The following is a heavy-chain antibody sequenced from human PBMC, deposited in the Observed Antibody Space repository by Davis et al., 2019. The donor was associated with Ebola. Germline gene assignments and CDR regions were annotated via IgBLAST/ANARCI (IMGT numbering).Heavy chain of an antibody. CDR2: FDPEDGET. CDR1: GYTLTELS. J-gene: IGHJ6*02. V-gene: IGHV1-24*01. CDR3: ASRTLGYCSSTSCHYYYGMDV. Sequence: ASVKVSCKVSGYTLTELSMHWVRQAPGKGLEWMGGFDPEDGETIYAQKFQGRVTITADESTSTAYMELSSLRSEDTAVYYCASRTLGYCSSTSCHYYYGMDVWGQGTTVTVSS. D-gene: IGHD2-2*01.